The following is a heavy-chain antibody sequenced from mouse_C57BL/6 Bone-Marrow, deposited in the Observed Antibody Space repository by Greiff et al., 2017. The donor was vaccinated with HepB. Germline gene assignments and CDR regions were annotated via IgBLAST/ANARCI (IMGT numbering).Heavy chain of an antibody. Sequence: VQLQQSGPVLVKPGASVKMSCKASGYTFTDYYMNWVKQSHGKSLEWIGVINPYNGGTSYNQKFKGKATLTVDKSSSTAYMELNSLTSEDSADYYCARNAGYYVAFDVWGTGTTVTVSS. CDR1: GYTFTDYY. V-gene: IGHV1-19*01. CDR3: ARNAGYYVAFDV. CDR2: INPYNGGT. J-gene: IGHJ1*03. D-gene: IGHD2-3*01.